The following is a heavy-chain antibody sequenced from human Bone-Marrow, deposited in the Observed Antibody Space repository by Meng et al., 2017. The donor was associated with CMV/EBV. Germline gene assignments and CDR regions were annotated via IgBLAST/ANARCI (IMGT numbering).Heavy chain of an antibody. Sequence: GESLKISCAASGFTFSSYWMHWVRQGPGKGLVWVSSISSSSSYIYYAESLKGRFTISRDNAKKLLYLQMDSLTAEDTAVYYCAREGGRPVGWNSRNGFDIWGQGTRVTVSS. CDR1: GFTFSSYW. CDR3: AREGGRPVGWNSRNGFDI. V-gene: IGHV3-21*01. CDR2: ISSSSSYI. D-gene: IGHD1-7*01. J-gene: IGHJ3*02.